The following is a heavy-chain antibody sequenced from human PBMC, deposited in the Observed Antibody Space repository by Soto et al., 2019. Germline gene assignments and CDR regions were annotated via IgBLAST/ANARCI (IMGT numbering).Heavy chain of an antibody. V-gene: IGHV4-30-2*01. J-gene: IGHJ1*01. D-gene: IGHD2-15*01. CDR3: ARGGRYCSGGSCYSAEYFQH. Sequence: NPSETLSLTCAVSGGSISSGGYSWSWIRQPPGKGLEWIGYIYHSGSTYYNPSLKSRVTISVDRSKNQFSLKLSSVTAADTAVYYCARGGRYCSGGSCYSAEYFQHWGQGTLVTVSS. CDR1: GGSISSGGYS. CDR2: IYHSGST.